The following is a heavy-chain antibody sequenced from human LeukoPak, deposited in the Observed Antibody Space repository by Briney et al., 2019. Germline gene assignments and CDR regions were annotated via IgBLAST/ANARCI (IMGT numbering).Heavy chain of an antibody. J-gene: IGHJ4*02. V-gene: IGHV3-30*02. D-gene: IGHD6-13*01. CDR3: ARASSIAAAGGY. Sequence: GGSLRLSCAASGFSFSSYGMHWVRQAPGKGLEWVAFIRYDGSNKYYTDSVKGRFTISRDNSKNTLYLQMNSLRGDDTAVYYCARASSIAAAGGYWGQGTLVTVSS. CDR1: GFSFSSYG. CDR2: IRYDGSNK.